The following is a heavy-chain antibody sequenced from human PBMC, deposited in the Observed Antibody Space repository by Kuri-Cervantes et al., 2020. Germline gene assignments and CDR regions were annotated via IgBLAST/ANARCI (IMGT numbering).Heavy chain of an antibody. J-gene: IGHJ6*02. CDR3: ARERDPYGMDV. V-gene: IGHV1-2*02. Sequence: GGSLRLSCKASGYTFTGYYMHWVRLAPGQGLEWMGWINPNSGGTNYAQKFQGRVTMTRDTSISTAYMELSRLRSDDTAVYYCARERDPYGMDVWGQGTTVTVSS. CDR2: INPNSGGT. CDR1: GYTFTGYY.